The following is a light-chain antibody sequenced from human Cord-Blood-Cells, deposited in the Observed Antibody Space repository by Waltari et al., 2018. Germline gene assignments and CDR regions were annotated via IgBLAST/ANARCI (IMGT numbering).Light chain of an antibody. CDR2: DVS. V-gene: IGLV2-14*03. CDR1: SSDVGGYNY. Sequence: QPALTQPASVSGSPGQPITISCTGTSSDVGGYNYVSWYQQHPGKTPKPMIYDVSNRPSGVSYRFSGSKSGNTASLTISGLQAEDEADYYCSSYTSSSTWVFGGGTKLTVL. CDR3: SSYTSSSTWV. J-gene: IGLJ3*02.